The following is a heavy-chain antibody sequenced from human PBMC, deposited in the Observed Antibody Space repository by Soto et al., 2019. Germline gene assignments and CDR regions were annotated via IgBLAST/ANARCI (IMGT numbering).Heavy chain of an antibody. V-gene: IGHV1-3*01. CDR1: GYTFTTFF. CDR2: INPANGDT. CDR3: ARGPSTGCFDS. Sequence: ASVKVSCKTSGYTFTTFFPHWMRQAPGQRLEWMGWINPANGDTMYSQKFLGRVSNTRDTSATTAYMELTSLTSEDTAIYYCARGPSTGCFDSRGQGTLVTVSS. J-gene: IGHJ4*02. D-gene: IGHD1-1*01.